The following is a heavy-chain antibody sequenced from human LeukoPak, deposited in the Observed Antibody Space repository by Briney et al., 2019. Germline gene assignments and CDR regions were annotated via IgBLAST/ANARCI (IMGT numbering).Heavy chain of an antibody. J-gene: IGHJ5*02. D-gene: IGHD3-22*01. CDR1: GFTFSSYS. CDR3: AREGTMIVVTSKNWFDP. CDR2: ISSSSSYI. Sequence: GGSLRLSCAASGFTFSSYSMNWVRQAPGKGLEWVSSISSSSSYIYYADSVKGRFTISRDNAKNSLYLQMNSLRAEDTAVYYCAREGTMIVVTSKNWFDPWGQGTLVTVSS. V-gene: IGHV3-21*01.